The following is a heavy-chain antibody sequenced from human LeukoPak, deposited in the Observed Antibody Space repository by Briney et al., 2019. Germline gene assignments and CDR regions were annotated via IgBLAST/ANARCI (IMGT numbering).Heavy chain of an antibody. Sequence: GESLRHSCAASGFIYSSYWMSWVRQAPGKGLEWEANIKRDGTEKYYVDSMKGRFTLSRDNAKNSLYLQMNSLGAEDTAVYYCARGITAATSWYFDYWGQGTLVTVSS. J-gene: IGHJ4*02. CDR1: GFIYSSYW. CDR3: ARGITAATSWYFDY. D-gene: IGHD2-15*01. CDR2: IKRDGTEK. V-gene: IGHV3-7*01.